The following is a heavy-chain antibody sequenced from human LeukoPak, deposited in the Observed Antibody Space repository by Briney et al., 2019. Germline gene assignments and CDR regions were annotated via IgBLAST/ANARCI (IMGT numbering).Heavy chain of an antibody. V-gene: IGHV4-59*08. CDR1: GDSISSYY. Sequence: SETLSLTCTVSGDSISSYYWNWIRQPPGKGLEWIGYIYYSGSTNYNPSLKSRVTISVDTSKNQFSLKLSSVTAADTAVYYCVTQILLCHYYWGQGTLVTVSS. CDR2: IYYSGST. D-gene: IGHD2/OR15-2a*01. J-gene: IGHJ4*02. CDR3: VTQILLCHYY.